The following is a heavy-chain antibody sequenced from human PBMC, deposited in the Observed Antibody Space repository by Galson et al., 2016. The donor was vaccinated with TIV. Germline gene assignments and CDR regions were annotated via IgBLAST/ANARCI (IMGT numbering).Heavy chain of an antibody. CDR2: IVPMFGTT. CDR1: GVTFSYFA. Sequence: SVKVSCKASGVTFSYFAFSWVRQAPGQGLEWMGGIVPMFGTTNYAQKFQGRVTISADESTTTAYLELSSLRSEDTAVYYCARDLGLSAFDIWGQGTMVTVSS. V-gene: IGHV1-69*13. J-gene: IGHJ3*02. D-gene: IGHD7-27*01. CDR3: ARDLGLSAFDI.